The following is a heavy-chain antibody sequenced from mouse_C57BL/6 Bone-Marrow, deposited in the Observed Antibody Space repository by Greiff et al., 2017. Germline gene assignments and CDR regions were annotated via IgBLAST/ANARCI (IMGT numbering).Heavy chain of an antibody. CDR2: ISSGGSYT. V-gene: IGHV5-6*02. CDR3: AIRLVAY. CDR1: GFTFSSYG. J-gene: IGHJ3*01. Sequence: EVKVVESGGDLVKPGGSLKLSCAASGFTFSSYGMSWVRQTPDKRLEWVATISSGGSYTYYPDSVKGRFTISRDNAKNTLYLQMSSLKSEDTAMYYCAIRLVAYWGQGTLVTVSA.